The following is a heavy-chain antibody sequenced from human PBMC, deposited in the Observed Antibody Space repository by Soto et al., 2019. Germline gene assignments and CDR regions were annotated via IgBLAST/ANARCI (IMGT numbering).Heavy chain of an antibody. Sequence: SETLSLTCTVSGDSVSSASYYWSWIRQSPGKGLEWIGYIYYSGSTKYNPSLNSRVTISVDTSKNQFSLKLSSVTAADTAVYYYARSLKVLSGCFNPWGQGTLVTVSS. CDR1: GDSVSSASYY. CDR3: ARSLKVLSGCFNP. V-gene: IGHV4-61*01. J-gene: IGHJ5*02. D-gene: IGHD6-25*01. CDR2: IYYSGST.